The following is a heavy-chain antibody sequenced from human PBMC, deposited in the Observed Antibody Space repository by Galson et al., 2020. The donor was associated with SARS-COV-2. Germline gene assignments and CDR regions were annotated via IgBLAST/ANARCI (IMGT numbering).Heavy chain of an antibody. CDR1: GGSISSYY. CDR3: ARANEWELPDVYYGMDV. CDR2: IYYSGST. J-gene: IGHJ6*02. V-gene: IGHV4-59*01. D-gene: IGHD1-26*01. Sequence: SETLSLTCTVSGGSISSYYWSWIRQPPGKGLEWIGYIYYSGSTNYNPSLKSRVTISVDTSKNQFSLKLSSVTAADTAVYYCARANEWELPDVYYGMDVWGQGTTVTVSS.